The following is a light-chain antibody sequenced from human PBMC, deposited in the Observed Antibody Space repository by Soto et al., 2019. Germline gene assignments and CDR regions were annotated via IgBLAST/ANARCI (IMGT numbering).Light chain of an antibody. V-gene: IGKV3-20*01. Sequence: TPSPGTLSFSAGKRSSFHGDSSQTLSSSFIAWYQQKPGQAPRLLIYDTSSRATGIPDRYSGSGSGTDFTLTISRLEPEDFAVYFCQQYGSSPIIFGQGTRLEIK. CDR1: QTLSSSF. CDR3: QQYGSSPII. J-gene: IGKJ5*01. CDR2: DTS.